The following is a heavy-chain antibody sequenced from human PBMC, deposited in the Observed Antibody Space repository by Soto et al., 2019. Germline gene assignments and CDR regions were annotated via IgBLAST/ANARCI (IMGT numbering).Heavy chain of an antibody. CDR2: IYYSGST. D-gene: IGHD3-10*01. Sequence: SETLSLTCTVSGGSISSGDYYWSWIRQPPGKGLEWIGYIYYSGSTYYNPSLKSRVTISVDTSKNQFSLKLSSVTAADTAVYYCARVVVTMVRENAISWFDPWGQGTLVTVSS. J-gene: IGHJ5*02. CDR3: ARVVVTMVRENAISWFDP. V-gene: IGHV4-30-4*01. CDR1: GGSISSGDYY.